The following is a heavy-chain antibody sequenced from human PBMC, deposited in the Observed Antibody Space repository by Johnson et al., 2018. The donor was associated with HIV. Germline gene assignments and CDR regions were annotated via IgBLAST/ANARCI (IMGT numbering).Heavy chain of an antibody. V-gene: IGHV3-30*14. CDR3: ASGALAYCGGDCYSDAFDI. D-gene: IGHD2-21*02. CDR2: ISYDGSNK. Sequence: VQLVESGGGVVQPGRSLRLSCAASGFTFSSYAMHWVRQAPGKGLEWVAVISYDGSNKYYADSVKGRFTISRDNSKNTLYLQMNSLGAEDTAVYYCASGALAYCGGDCYSDAFDIWGQGTMVTVSS. J-gene: IGHJ3*02. CDR1: GFTFSSYA.